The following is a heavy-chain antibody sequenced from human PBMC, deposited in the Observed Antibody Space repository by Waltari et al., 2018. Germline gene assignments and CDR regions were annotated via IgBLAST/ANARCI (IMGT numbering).Heavy chain of an antibody. J-gene: IGHJ4*02. CDR2: LIPIFLTA. D-gene: IGHD2-21*01. V-gene: IGHV1-69*01. CDR1: GGTFSRCS. CDR3: SDCGGDCPH. Sequence: QVQLGQSGAEVRKPGSSVKVSCKTSGGTFSRCSISWVRLAPGQGLGWKGGLIPIFLTANYAQKLECRLTIDADEATSTVYMELSVLTSDDTAVYYCSDCGGDCPHWGQGTLVTVSS.